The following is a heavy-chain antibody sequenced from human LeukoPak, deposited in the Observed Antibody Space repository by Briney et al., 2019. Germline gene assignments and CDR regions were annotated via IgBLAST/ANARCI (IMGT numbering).Heavy chain of an antibody. CDR2: IWYDGGNK. Sequence: PGGSLRRSCAGSGFTVSTKDMHRVRRAPGKGLEWVAVIWYDGGNKYYADSVKGRFTISRDDSKNALYLQMSHLRAEDTAVYYCARHAGSADYYFDYWGQGILVTVSS. D-gene: IGHD6-19*01. CDR1: GFTVSTKD. CDR3: ARHAGSADYYFDY. V-gene: IGHV3-33*01. J-gene: IGHJ4*02.